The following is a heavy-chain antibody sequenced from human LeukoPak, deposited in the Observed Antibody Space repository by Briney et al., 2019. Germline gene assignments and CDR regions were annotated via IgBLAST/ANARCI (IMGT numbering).Heavy chain of an antibody. CDR3: AMARYYYVSSGYYGDY. V-gene: IGHV3-48*02. J-gene: IGHJ4*02. D-gene: IGHD3-22*01. Sequence: GGSLRLSCAASGFTFSSYSMNWVRQAPGKGLEWVSYISSSSSTIYYADSVKGRFTISRDNAKNSLYLQMNSLRDEDTAVYYCAMARYYYVSSGYYGDYWGQGTLVTVSS. CDR2: ISSSSSTI. CDR1: GFTFSSYS.